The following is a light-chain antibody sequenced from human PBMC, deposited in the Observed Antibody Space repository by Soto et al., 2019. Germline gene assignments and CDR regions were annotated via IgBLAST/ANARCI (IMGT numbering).Light chain of an antibody. J-gene: IGKJ4*01. CDR2: GAS. CDR3: QQYNKWPLT. CDR1: QSVSSN. V-gene: IGKV3D-15*01. Sequence: EIGMTQSPATLSVSPGERATLSCRASQSVSSNLAWYQQKPGQAPRLLIYGASTRATGIPARLSGSGSGTEFTLTISRLQAEDFAVYYCQQYNKWPLTFGGGTKVEIK.